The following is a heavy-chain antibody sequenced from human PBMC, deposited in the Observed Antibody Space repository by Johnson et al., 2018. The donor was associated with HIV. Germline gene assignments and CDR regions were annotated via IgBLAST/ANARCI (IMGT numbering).Heavy chain of an antibody. J-gene: IGHJ3*02. CDR1: GFTFSAYY. Sequence: QVQLVESGGGLVKPGGSLRLSCAASGFTFSAYYMSWIRQAPGKGLECLAYISSSGSSVYYTDSVKGRFTISRDNTKNSRHLQMNSLRAEDTAVYYCARAERSASGVDSFDIWGQGTMVTVSS. CDR2: ISSSGSSV. CDR3: ARAERSASGVDSFDI. D-gene: IGHD6-6*01. V-gene: IGHV3-11*04.